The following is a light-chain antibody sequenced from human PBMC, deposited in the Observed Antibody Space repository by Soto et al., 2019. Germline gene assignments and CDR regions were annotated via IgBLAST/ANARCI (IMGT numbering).Light chain of an antibody. CDR3: QKYNSAPLT. Sequence: IRMTQSPSSLSASTGDRVTITCRASQGISSYLAWYQQKPGKAPKLLIYAASTLQSGVPSRFSGSGSGTDFTLTISSLQPEDVATYYCQKYNSAPLTLGQGTKVDIK. CDR2: AAS. V-gene: IGKV1-27*01. CDR1: QGISSY. J-gene: IGKJ1*01.